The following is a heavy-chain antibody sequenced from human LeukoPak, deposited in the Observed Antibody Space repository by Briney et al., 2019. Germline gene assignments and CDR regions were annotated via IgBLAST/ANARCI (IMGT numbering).Heavy chain of an antibody. CDR3: AREVAEWEGPDY. Sequence: SGGSLRLSCAASGFTFSDYYMSWIRQAPGKGLEWVSYISSSGSTIYYAASVKGRFTISRDNAKNSLYLQMNSLRAEDTAVYYWAREVAEWEGPDYWGQGTLVTVSS. D-gene: IGHD1-26*01. CDR1: GFTFSDYY. V-gene: IGHV3-11*01. J-gene: IGHJ4*02. CDR2: ISSSGSTI.